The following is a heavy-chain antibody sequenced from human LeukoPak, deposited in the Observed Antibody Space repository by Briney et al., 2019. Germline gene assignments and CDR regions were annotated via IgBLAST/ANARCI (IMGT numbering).Heavy chain of an antibody. CDR3: AREHLFSGSENYVLHNWYDP. J-gene: IGHJ5*02. CDR1: GYTFTDYY. D-gene: IGHD3-10*01. Sequence: ASVTVSCKASGYTFTDYYMHWVRQAPGQGLEWMGRINPDTGGTNSAQRFQGRVTMIRDTSIRTAYMELSSLRSDDTAVYYCAREHLFSGSENYVLHNWYDPWGQGTLVTVSS. CDR2: INPDTGGT. V-gene: IGHV1-2*02.